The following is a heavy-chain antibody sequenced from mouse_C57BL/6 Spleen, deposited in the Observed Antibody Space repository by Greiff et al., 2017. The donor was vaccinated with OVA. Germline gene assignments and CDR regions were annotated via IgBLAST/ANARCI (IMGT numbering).Heavy chain of an antibody. CDR3: ARESIYDGYPDY. V-gene: IGHV1-64*01. CDR2: IHPNSGST. CDR1: GYTFTSYW. D-gene: IGHD2-3*01. Sequence: QVQLQQPGAELVKPGASVKLSCKASGYTFTSYWMHWVKQRPGQGLEWIGMIHPNSGSTNYNEKFKGKATLTVDKSSSTAYMQLSSLTSEDSAVYYCARESIYDGYPDYWGQGTTLTVSS. J-gene: IGHJ2*01.